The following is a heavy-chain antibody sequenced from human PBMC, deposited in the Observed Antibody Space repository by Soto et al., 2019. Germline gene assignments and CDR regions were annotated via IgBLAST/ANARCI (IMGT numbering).Heavy chain of an antibody. J-gene: IGHJ3*02. CDR1: GYTFTLYT. D-gene: IGHD5-12*01. Sequence: QVQLVQSGAQVKKPGASVKVSCKASGYTFTLYTIHWVRQAPGQRLEWMGWIHAGNGYTKYSQNFQGRVTITRDTSGCTVCMVMSRLPSEETGVFCCARVQYSGYDLKAGFDIWGQGTTVTVSS. CDR2: IHAGNGYT. V-gene: IGHV1-3*01. CDR3: ARVQYSGYDLKAGFDI.